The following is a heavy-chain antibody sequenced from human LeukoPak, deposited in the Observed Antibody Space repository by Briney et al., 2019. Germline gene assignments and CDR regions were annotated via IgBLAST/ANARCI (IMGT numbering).Heavy chain of an antibody. CDR3: ARGSNYYDSGKGWFDP. J-gene: IGHJ5*02. Sequence: SETLSLTCTVSGYSISSGYYWGWIRQPPGKGLEWIGSIYHSGSTYYSPSLMSRVTISVDTSKNQFSLNLSSVTAADTAVYYCARGSNYYDSGKGWFDPWGQGTLVTVSS. CDR1: GYSISSGYY. CDR2: IYHSGST. V-gene: IGHV4-38-2*02. D-gene: IGHD3-10*01.